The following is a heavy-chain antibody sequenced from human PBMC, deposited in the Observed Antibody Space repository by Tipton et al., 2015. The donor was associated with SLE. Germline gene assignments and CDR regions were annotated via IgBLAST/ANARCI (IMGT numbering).Heavy chain of an antibody. J-gene: IGHJ6*03. CDR3: ASFPYGYYMDV. V-gene: IGHV4-59*12. Sequence: TLSLTCTVSGGSISSFYWSWIRQNPQKGLEWIGYIYNSGNTHYNPSLKSRVSISVDTSKNQFSLKLSSVTAADTAVYYCASFPYGYYMDVWGKGTTVTVSS. CDR2: IYNSGNT. D-gene: IGHD2-8*01. CDR1: GGSISSFY.